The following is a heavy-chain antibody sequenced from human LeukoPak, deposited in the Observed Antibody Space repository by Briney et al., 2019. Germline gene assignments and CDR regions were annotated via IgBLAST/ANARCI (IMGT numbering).Heavy chain of an antibody. V-gene: IGHV4-30-4*08. D-gene: IGHD6-19*01. CDR2: IYYSGST. CDR1: GGSISSGDYY. J-gene: IGHJ3*02. CDR3: ARVEKKQWLARRDAFDI. Sequence: PSETLSLTCTVSGGSISSGDYYWSWIRQPPGKGLEWIGYIYYSGSTYYNPSLKSRVTTSVDTSKNQFSLKLSSVTAADTAVYYCARVEKKQWLARRDAFDIWGQGTMVTVSS.